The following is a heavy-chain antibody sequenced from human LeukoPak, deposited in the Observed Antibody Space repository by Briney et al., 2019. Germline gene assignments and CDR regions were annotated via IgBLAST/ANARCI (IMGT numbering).Heavy chain of an antibody. CDR2: INPNSGGT. CDR3: APYCSSTSCHAP. D-gene: IGHD2-2*01. Sequence: ASVKVSCKASGYTFTGYYMHWVRQAPGQGLEWMGWINPNSGGTNYAQEFQGRVTMTRDTSISTAYMELSRLRSDDTAVYYCAPYCSSTSCHAPWGQGTLVTVSS. CDR1: GYTFTGYY. J-gene: IGHJ4*02. V-gene: IGHV1-2*02.